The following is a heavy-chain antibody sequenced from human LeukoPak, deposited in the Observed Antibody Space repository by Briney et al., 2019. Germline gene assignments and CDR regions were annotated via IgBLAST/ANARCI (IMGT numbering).Heavy chain of an antibody. CDR1: GFTFSSYG. Sequence: PGGSLRLSCAASGFTFSSYGMHWVRQAPGKGLEWVAVIWYDGSNKYYADSVKGRFTISRDNSKNTLYLQMNSLRAEDTAVYYCARDRYSGSYRYLDYWGQGTLATVSS. V-gene: IGHV3-33*01. D-gene: IGHD1-26*01. CDR2: IWYDGSNK. CDR3: ARDRYSGSYRYLDY. J-gene: IGHJ4*02.